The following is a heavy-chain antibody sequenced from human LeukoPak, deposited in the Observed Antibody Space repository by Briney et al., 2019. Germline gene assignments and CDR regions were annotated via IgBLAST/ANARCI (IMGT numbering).Heavy chain of an antibody. D-gene: IGHD3-3*01. J-gene: IGHJ6*03. Sequence: GESLKISCKGSGYSFTSYWIGWVRQMPGKGLEWMGIIYPGDSDTRYSPSFQGQVTISADKSISTAYLQWSSLKASDTAMYYCARNRDDFWSGYPSYYYMDVWGKGTTVTVSS. CDR3: ARNRDDFWSGYPSYYYMDV. V-gene: IGHV5-51*01. CDR2: IYPGDSDT. CDR1: GYSFTSYW.